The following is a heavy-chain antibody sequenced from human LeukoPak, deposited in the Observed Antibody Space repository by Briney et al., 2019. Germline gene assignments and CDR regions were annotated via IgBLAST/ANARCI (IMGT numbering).Heavy chain of an antibody. D-gene: IGHD4-17*01. J-gene: IGHJ5*02. CDR3: ATVHGDDRWFDP. Sequence: ASVKVSCKVSGYTLTELSMHWVRQAPGKGLEWMGGFDPEDGETIYAQKVQGRVTMTEDTSTDTAYMELSSLRSEDTAVYYCATVHGDDRWFDPWGQGTLVTVSS. CDR2: FDPEDGET. V-gene: IGHV1-24*01. CDR1: GYTLTELS.